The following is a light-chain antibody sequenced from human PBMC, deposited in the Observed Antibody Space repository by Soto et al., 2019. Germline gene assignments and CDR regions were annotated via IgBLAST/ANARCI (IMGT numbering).Light chain of an antibody. CDR1: QDITKS. J-gene: IGKJ2*01. CDR2: IAS. CDR3: QQYDSVPYN. V-gene: IGKV1-33*01. Sequence: DIQMTQSPSSVSASVGDRVTITCQATQDITKSLNWYQQKPGKAPKLLIYIASNLERGVPSRFSGSGSGTHFSLTISSLQPEDFATYFCQQYDSVPYNFCQATKVDIK.